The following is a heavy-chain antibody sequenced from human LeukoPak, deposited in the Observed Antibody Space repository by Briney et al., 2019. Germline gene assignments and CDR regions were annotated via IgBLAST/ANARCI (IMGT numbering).Heavy chain of an antibody. V-gene: IGHV3-33*01. CDR3: ARDKGLWSLDY. D-gene: IGHD3-10*01. CDR2: IWYDGSNE. Sequence: GGAPRLSCAAAGIIFSSSWMHWGRQAPGQGAGGVAMIWYDGSNEYYADSVKGRFTISRDNSKNTLYLQMNSLRAEDTAVYYCARDKGLWSLDYWGQGTLVTVSS. J-gene: IGHJ4*02. CDR1: GIIFSSSW.